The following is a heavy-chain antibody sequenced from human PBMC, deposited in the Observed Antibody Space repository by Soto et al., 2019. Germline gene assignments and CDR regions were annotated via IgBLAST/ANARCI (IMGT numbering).Heavy chain of an antibody. CDR2: ISGSGSTI. D-gene: IGHD3-22*01. CDR3: AKVFYYYDSSGYYYFDY. CDR1: GFTFSSYA. J-gene: IGHJ4*02. Sequence: GGSLRLSCTASGFTFSSYAVSWVRQAPGKGPEWISSISGSGSTIYYADSVKGRFTISRDNSKNTLYLQMSSLRAEDTAVYYCAKVFYYYDSSGYYYFDYWGQGTLVTVSS. V-gene: IGHV3-23*01.